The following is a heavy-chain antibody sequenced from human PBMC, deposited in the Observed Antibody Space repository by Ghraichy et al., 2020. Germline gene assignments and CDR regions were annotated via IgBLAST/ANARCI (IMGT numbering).Heavy chain of an antibody. V-gene: IGHV3-30-3*01. D-gene: IGHD2-15*01. CDR3: ARSHIDSQGHYYYGMDV. CDR2: ISYDGSNK. Sequence: GALRLSCAASGFTFSSYAMHWVRQAPGKGLEWVAVISYDGSNKYYADSVKGRFTISRDNSKNTLYLQMNNLRAEDTAVYYCARSHIDSQGHYYYGMDVWGQGTTVTVSS. CDR1: GFTFSSYA. J-gene: IGHJ6*02.